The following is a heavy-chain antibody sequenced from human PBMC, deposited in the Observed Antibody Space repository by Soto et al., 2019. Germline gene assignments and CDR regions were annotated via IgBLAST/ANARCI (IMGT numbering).Heavy chain of an antibody. CDR3: ARVKHCSSTSCHDDYYYYGMDV. D-gene: IGHD2-2*01. CDR1: GGTFSSYA. CDR2: IIPIFGTA. J-gene: IGHJ6*02. V-gene: IGHV1-69*01. Sequence: QVQLVQSGAEVKKSGSSVKVSCKASGGTFSSYAISWVRQAPGQGLEWMGGIIPIFGTANYAQTFQGRVTITADESTSTAFMELTSLRSEDTAVYYCARVKHCSSTSCHDDYYYYGMDVWGQGTTVTVSS.